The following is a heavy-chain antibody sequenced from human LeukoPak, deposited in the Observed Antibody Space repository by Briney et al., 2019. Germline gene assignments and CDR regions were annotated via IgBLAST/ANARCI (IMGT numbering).Heavy chain of an antibody. D-gene: IGHD3-10*01. CDR1: GGSISSGDYY. V-gene: IGHV4-31*03. CDR2: IFYSGSA. Sequence: ASQTLSLTCTVSGGSISSGDYYWNWIRQHPEKSLEWIGYIFYSGSAYYNPSLKSRVTISVETSKNQFSLKLSSVTAADTAVYYCARGSTLIRGFDYWGQGTLVTVSP. J-gene: IGHJ4*02. CDR3: ARGSTLIRGFDY.